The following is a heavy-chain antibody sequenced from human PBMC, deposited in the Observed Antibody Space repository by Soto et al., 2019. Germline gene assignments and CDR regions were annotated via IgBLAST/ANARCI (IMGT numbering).Heavy chain of an antibody. CDR1: GFTFSNYG. D-gene: IGHD5-12*01. CDR2: ISGNGGST. V-gene: IGHV3-23*01. Sequence: GGSLRLSCAASGFTFSNYGMTWVRQAPGKRLEWVSSISGNGGSTYYADSVKGRFTISRDDSKNTLYPQMNNLRAEDTAIYYCTKDSIDGYNYPWYWGQGTLVTVSS. CDR3: TKDSIDGYNYPWY. J-gene: IGHJ4*02.